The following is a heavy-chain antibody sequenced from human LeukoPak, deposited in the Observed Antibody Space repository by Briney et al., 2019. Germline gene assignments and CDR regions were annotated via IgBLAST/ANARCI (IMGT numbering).Heavy chain of an antibody. CDR2: IYYSGST. J-gene: IGHJ5*02. V-gene: IGHV4-39*02. CDR3: ARDYCSSTSCWFDP. Sequence: PSETLSLTCTVSGGSISSSSYYWGWIRQPPGKGLEWIGSIYYSGSTYYNPSLKSRVTISVDTSKNQFSLKLSSVTAADTAVYYCARDYCSSTSCWFDPWGQGTLVTVSS. D-gene: IGHD2-2*01. CDR1: GGSISSSSYY.